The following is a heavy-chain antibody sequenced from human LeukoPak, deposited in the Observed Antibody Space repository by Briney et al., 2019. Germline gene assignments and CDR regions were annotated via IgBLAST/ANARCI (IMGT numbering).Heavy chain of an antibody. V-gene: IGHV3-23*01. Sequence: GGSLRLSCAASGFTFSSYAMTWVRQAPGKGLEWVSATSASGGSTYYADSVKGRFTLSRDTSKSTLYLQMNSLRAEDTAVYYCAKGSTMLRGVIDYWGQGTLSPSPQ. CDR1: GFTFSSYA. J-gene: IGHJ4*02. CDR2: TSASGGST. CDR3: AKGSTMLRGVIDY. D-gene: IGHD3-10*01.